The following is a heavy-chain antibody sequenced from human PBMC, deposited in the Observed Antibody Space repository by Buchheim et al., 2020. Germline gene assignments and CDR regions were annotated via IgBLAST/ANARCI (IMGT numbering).Heavy chain of an antibody. Sequence: QVQLVQSGAEVKKPGSSVKVSCKASGGTFSNYAINWVRQAPGQGVEWMGGIIPMFGTPNYAQKFQGRVTITADESTSTAYMELSSLRYEDTAVFYCARAFDGTMITSPMDVWGQGTT. J-gene: IGHJ6*02. CDR1: GGTFSNYA. CDR2: IIPMFGTP. V-gene: IGHV1-69*01. CDR3: ARAFDGTMITSPMDV. D-gene: IGHD3-16*01.